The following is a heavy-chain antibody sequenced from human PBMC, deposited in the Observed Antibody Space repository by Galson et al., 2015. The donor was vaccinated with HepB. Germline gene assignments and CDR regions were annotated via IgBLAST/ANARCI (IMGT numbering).Heavy chain of an antibody. CDR1: GYTFNGYY. CDR3: VRGKYYYDSSGYFAY. D-gene: IGHD3-22*01. V-gene: IGHV1-2*06. J-gene: IGHJ4*02. CDR2: INPNSGDT. Sequence: SCKASGYTFNGYYMHWARQAPGQGLEWMGRINPNSGDTNYAQKFQGRVSMTRDSSISTAYMELTRLRSDDTAVYHCVRGKYYYDSSGYFAYWGQGTLVTISS.